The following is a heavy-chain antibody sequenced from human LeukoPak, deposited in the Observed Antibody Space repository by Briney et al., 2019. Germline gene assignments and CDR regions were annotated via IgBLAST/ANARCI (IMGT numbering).Heavy chain of an antibody. J-gene: IGHJ4*02. D-gene: IGHD3-22*01. CDR3: ARAGTYYYDSSGYW. Sequence: PGGSLRLSCAASGFTFSSYEMNWVRQASGKGLEWVSYISSSGSTIYYADSVKGRFTISRDNAKNSLYLQMNSLRAEDTAVYYCARAGTYYYDSSGYWWSQGTLVTVSS. CDR1: GFTFSSYE. V-gene: IGHV3-48*03. CDR2: ISSSGSTI.